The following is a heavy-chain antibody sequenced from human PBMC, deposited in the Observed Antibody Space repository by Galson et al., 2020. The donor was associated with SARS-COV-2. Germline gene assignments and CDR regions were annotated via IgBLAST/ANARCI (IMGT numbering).Heavy chain of an antibody. CDR1: GFTLSSYG. CDR2: IWYDGSNK. J-gene: IGHJ4*02. D-gene: IGHD6-19*01. Sequence: GGSLRLSCAASGFTLSSYGMHWVRQAPGKGLEWVAVIWYDGSNKYYADSVKGRFTISRDNSKNTLYLQMNSLRAEDTAVYYCARYLAVDGGGDYWGQGTLVTVSS. CDR3: ARYLAVDGGGDY. V-gene: IGHV3-33*01.